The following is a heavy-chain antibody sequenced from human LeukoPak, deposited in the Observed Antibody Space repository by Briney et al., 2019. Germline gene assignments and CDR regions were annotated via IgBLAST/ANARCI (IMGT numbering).Heavy chain of an antibody. CDR1: GYTFTSYD. V-gene: IGHV1-8*01. D-gene: IGHD1-1*01. CDR2: MNPNSGNT. Sequence: ASVTVSCTGSGYTFTSYDMNWVRQATGQGREWMGWMNPNSGNTGYAQKFQGRVTMTRNTSISTAYMELSSLRSEDTAVYYCARGVGYLEDYWGQGTLVTVSS. J-gene: IGHJ4*02. CDR3: ARGVGYLEDY.